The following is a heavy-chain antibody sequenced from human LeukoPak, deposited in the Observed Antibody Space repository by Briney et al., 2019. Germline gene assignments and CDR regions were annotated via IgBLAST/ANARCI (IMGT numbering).Heavy chain of an antibody. Sequence: GGSLRLSCAASGFTFSSSAMGWVRQAPGKGLEWVSSITGSGDYTYYADSVKGRFTISRDNSKNTLYLQMNSLTSEDTAVYYCVRDYCSDGSCSYAFDIWGQGTMVTVSS. CDR1: GFTFSSSA. D-gene: IGHD2-15*01. CDR3: VRDYCSDGSCSYAFDI. CDR2: ITGSGDYT. J-gene: IGHJ3*02. V-gene: IGHV3-23*01.